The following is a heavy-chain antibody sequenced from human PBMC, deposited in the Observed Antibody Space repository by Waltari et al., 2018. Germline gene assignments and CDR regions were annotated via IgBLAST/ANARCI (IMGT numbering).Heavy chain of an antibody. V-gene: IGHV3-23*01. CDR3: AKDRITISALDT. J-gene: IGHJ5*02. CDR1: GFTFSSYG. CDR2: ISGGCTT. D-gene: IGHD3-3*01. Sequence: EVHLLESGGGLVQTGGSLRLPCGASGFTFSSYGMSWVRQAPGKGLEWVSSISGGCTTYYANSVKGRFTISRDNSKNTVNLQMNSLRVEDTAVYYCAKDRITISALDTWGQGTLVTVSS.